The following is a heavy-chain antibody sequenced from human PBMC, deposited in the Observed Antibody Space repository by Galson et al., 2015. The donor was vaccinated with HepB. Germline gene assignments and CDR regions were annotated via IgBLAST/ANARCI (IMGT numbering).Heavy chain of an antibody. J-gene: IGHJ4*02. CDR2: ISYGGSNK. V-gene: IGHV3-30*03. CDR1: GFTFSWYG. Sequence: SLRLSCAASGFTFSWYGMHWVRQAPGKGLEWLALISYGGSNKYYAGSVKGRYTISRDNSKDMLYLQMDSLRGEDTAVYYCAREGRMYCGGDCYLHFWGQGTLVTVSS. D-gene: IGHD2-21*02. CDR3: AREGRMYCGGDCYLHF.